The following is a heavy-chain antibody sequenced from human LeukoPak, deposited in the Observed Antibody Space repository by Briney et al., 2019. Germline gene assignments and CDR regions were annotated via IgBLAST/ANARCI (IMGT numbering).Heavy chain of an antibody. Sequence: PGGSLRLSCAASGFTFSSYWMHWVRQAPGKGLVWVSRINSDGSSTSYADSVKGRFTVSRDNAKNTLYLQMNSLRAEDTAVYYCARANGYCSGGSCYRSLYYCGMDVWGQGTTVTVSS. J-gene: IGHJ6*02. V-gene: IGHV3-74*01. CDR2: INSDGSST. CDR3: ARANGYCSGGSCYRSLYYCGMDV. CDR1: GFTFSSYW. D-gene: IGHD2-15*01.